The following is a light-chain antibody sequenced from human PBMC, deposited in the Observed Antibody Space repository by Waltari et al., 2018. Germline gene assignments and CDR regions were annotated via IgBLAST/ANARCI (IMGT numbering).Light chain of an antibody. CDR3: QTGGHGTWV. CDR1: RGLSSHP. CDR2: VNSDGSH. V-gene: IGLV4-69*01. Sequence: QLVLTQSPSASPSPRDTRAPGSQCRGLSSHPNRIAWLQQQPEKGPRYLMKVNSDGSHSKGDKIPDRFSGSSSGAEHYLTISSLQSEDEADYYCQTGGHGTWVFGGGTKLTVL. J-gene: IGLJ3*02.